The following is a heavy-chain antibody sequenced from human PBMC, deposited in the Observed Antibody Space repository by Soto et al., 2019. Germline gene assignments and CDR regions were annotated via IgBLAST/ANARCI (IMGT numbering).Heavy chain of an antibody. CDR1: GYTFTSYY. CDR2: INPSDGST. Sequence: ASVKVSCKASGYTFTSYYMHWVRQAPGQGLEWMGRINPSDGSTSYAQKFQGRVTMTRDTSTSTAYMELRSLRSDDTAVYYCARYHAFDIWGQGTMVTVSS. J-gene: IGHJ3*02. CDR3: ARYHAFDI. V-gene: IGHV1-46*01.